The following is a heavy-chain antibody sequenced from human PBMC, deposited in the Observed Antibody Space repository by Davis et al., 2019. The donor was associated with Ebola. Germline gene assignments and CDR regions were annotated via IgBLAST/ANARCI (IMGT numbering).Heavy chain of an antibody. CDR2: INHSGST. V-gene: IGHV4-34*01. CDR3: ARFLAVAGLDAFDI. D-gene: IGHD6-19*01. Sequence: MPSETPSLTCAVYVGSFSGYYWSWIRQPPGEGLEWIGEINHSGSTKYNPSLMSRVTISADTSKNQFSLRLRSLTAADTAVYYCARFLAVAGLDAFDIWGQGTMVTVSS. CDR1: VGSFSGYY. J-gene: IGHJ3*02.